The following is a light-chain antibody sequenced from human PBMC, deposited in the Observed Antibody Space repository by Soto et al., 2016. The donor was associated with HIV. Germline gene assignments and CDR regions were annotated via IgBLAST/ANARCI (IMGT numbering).Light chain of an antibody. CDR3: QAWDSVTV. CDR1: KLGDKY. CDR2: QDN. Sequence: SYELTQPPSVSVSPGQTASITCSGDKLGDKYVCWYQQKPGQSPVLVIYQDNKRPSDTPERFSGSNSGNTATLTISGTQAMDEADYYCQAWDSVTVFGGGTKLTVL. J-gene: IGLJ2*01. V-gene: IGLV3-1*01.